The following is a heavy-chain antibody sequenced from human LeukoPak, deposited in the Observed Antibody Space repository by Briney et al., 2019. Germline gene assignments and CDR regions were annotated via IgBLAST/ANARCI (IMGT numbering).Heavy chain of an antibody. J-gene: IGHJ6*03. Sequence: SVKVSCKASGGTFSSYAIGWVRQAPGQGLEWMGEIIPIFGTANYAQKFQGRVTITTDESTSTAYMELSSLRSEDTAVYYCARDGAPSLIDYYYYMDVWGKGTTVTVSS. V-gene: IGHV1-69*05. CDR3: ARDGAPSLIDYYYYMDV. CDR2: IIPIFGTA. D-gene: IGHD3-16*01. CDR1: GGTFSSYA.